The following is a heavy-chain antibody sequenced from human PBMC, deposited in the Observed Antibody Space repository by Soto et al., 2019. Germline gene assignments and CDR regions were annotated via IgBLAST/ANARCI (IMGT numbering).Heavy chain of an antibody. CDR3: TSSALIDYYYYYGMDL. J-gene: IGHJ6*02. V-gene: IGHV3-73*02. D-gene: IGHD3-22*01. CDR2: IRSKANSYAT. CDR1: GFTFSGSA. Sequence: EVQLVESGGGLVQPGGSLKLSCAASGFTFSGSAMHWVRQASGKGLEWVGRIRSKANSYATAYAASVKGRFTISRDDSKNTAYLQMNSLKTEDTAVYYCTSSALIDYYYYYGMDLWGQGTTVTVSS.